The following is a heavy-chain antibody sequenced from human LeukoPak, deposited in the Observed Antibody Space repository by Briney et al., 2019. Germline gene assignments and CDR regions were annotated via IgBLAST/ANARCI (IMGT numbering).Heavy chain of an antibody. Sequence: SETLSLTCAVYGGSFSGYYWSWIRQPPGKGLEWIGEINHSGSTNYNPSLKSRVTISVDTSKNQFSLKLSSVTAADTAVYYCARGPLDIVVVPAAQTPPPWGQGTLVTVSS. CDR1: GGSFSGYY. CDR3: ARGPLDIVVVPAAQTPPP. J-gene: IGHJ5*02. V-gene: IGHV4-34*01. CDR2: INHSGST. D-gene: IGHD2-2*03.